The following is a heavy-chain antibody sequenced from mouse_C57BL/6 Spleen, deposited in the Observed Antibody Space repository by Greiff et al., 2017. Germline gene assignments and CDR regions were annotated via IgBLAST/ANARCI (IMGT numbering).Heavy chain of an antibody. CDR2: INYDGSST. CDR1: GFTFSDYY. V-gene: IGHV5-16*01. J-gene: IGHJ4*01. D-gene: IGHD2-2*01. Sequence: EVQLVESEGGLVQPGSSMKLSCTASGFTFSDYYMAWVRQVPEKGLEWVANINYDGSSTYYLDSLKSRFIISRDNAKNILYLQMSSLKSEDTATYYCARGRFGYGGLYAMDYWGQGTSVTVSS. CDR3: ARGRFGYGGLYAMDY.